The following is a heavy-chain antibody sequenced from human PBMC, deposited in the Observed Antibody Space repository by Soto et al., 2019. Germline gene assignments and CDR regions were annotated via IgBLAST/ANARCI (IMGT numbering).Heavy chain of an antibody. CDR3: ARDLLAVAGNYYYYGMDV. CDR1: GFTFSSYA. CDR2: ISYDGSNK. J-gene: IGHJ6*02. D-gene: IGHD6-19*01. V-gene: IGHV3-30-3*01. Sequence: PGGSLRLSCAASGFTFSSYAMHWVRQAPGKGLEWVAVISYDGSNKYYADSVKGRFTISRDNSKNTLYLQMNSLRAEDTAVYYCARDLLAVAGNYYYYGMDVWGQGTTVTVSS.